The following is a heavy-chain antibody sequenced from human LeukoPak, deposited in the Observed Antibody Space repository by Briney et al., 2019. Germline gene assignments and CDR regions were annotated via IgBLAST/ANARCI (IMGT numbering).Heavy chain of an antibody. D-gene: IGHD6-13*01. CDR2: IYYSGST. CDR3: AGVRYSSSWALFDY. V-gene: IGHV4-59*01. J-gene: IGHJ4*02. Sequence: SETLSLTCTVSGGSISSYYWSWIRQPPGKRLEWIGYIYYSGSTNYNPSLKSRVTISVDTSKNQFSLKLSSVTAADTAVYYCAGVRYSSSWALFDYWGQGTLVTVSS. CDR1: GGSISSYY.